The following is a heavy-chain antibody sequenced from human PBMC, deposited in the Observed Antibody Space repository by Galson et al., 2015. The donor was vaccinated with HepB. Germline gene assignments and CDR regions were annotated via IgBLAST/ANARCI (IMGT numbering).Heavy chain of an antibody. J-gene: IGHJ4*02. CDR2: IIPIFGTA. Sequence: SVKVSCKASGGTFSSYAISWVRQAPGQGLEWMGGIIPIFGTANYAQKFQGRVTITADKSTSTAYMELSSLRSEDTAVYYCARDRTFRSNGNYGSGSPFDYWGQGTLVTVSS. CDR3: ARDRTFRSNGNYGSGSPFDY. D-gene: IGHD3-10*01. V-gene: IGHV1-69*06. CDR1: GGTFSSYA.